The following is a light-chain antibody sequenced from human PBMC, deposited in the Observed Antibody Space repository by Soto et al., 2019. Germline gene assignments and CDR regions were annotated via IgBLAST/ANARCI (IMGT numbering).Light chain of an antibody. CDR1: SSDVGTYNY. V-gene: IGLV2-11*01. J-gene: IGLJ2*01. Sequence: QSALTQPRSVSGSPGQSVTISCTGTSSDVGTYNYVSWYQQHPGKAPKLMIYDVTKRPSRVPDRFSGSKSGNTAALTISGLQAEDEGDYYCSSYAGRYGHVVFGGGTKLTVL. CDR3: SSYAGRYGHVV. CDR2: DVT.